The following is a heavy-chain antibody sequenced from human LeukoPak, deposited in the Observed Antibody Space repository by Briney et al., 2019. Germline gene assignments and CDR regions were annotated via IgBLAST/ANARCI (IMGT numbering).Heavy chain of an antibody. D-gene: IGHD2-15*01. CDR2: VYHGGTA. V-gene: IGHV4-39*02. Sequence: PSETLSLTCNVSGGSIRSSSYYWAWIRQPPGKGLEWIGTVYHGGTAYYNLSVETRVTISVDTSRNHFSLRLNSVTAADTAVYYCVRDGRYCSGGNCQSVWFDPWGQGSLVTVSS. CDR1: GGSIRSSSYY. J-gene: IGHJ5*02. CDR3: VRDGRYCSGGNCQSVWFDP.